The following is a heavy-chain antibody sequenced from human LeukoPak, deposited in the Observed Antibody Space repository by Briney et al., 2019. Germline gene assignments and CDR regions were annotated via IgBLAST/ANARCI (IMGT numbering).Heavy chain of an antibody. Sequence: HGGSLRLSCASSGFTFSSYAMRWVRQAPGKGLEWVAVISYDGTNKYYADSVKGRFTISRDNSKNTLYLQMNSLRAEDTAVYYCARDQDSSGWYGYYFDYWGQGTLVTVSS. CDR3: ARDQDSSGWYGYYFDY. J-gene: IGHJ4*02. CDR2: ISYDGTNK. CDR1: GFTFSSYA. D-gene: IGHD6-19*01. V-gene: IGHV3-30-3*01.